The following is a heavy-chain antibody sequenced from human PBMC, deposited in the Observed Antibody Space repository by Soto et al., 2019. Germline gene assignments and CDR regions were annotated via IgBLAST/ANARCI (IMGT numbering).Heavy chain of an antibody. J-gene: IGHJ6*02. Sequence: PGESLKISCKGSGYSFTSYWIGWVRQMPGKGLEWMGIIYPGDSDTRYSPSFQGQVTISADKSISTAYLQWSSLKASDTAMYYCARHIAAGYSSSWYTYYYGMDGWGQGTTVTVAS. CDR2: IYPGDSDT. V-gene: IGHV5-51*01. D-gene: IGHD6-13*01. CDR1: GYSFTSYW. CDR3: ARHIAAGYSSSWYTYYYGMDG.